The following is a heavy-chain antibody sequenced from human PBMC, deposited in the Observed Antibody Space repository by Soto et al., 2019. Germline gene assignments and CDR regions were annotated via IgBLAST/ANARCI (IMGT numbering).Heavy chain of an antibody. D-gene: IGHD1-20*01. Sequence: GGSLRLSCAASGFTFSSYGMHWVRQAPGKGLEWVAVISYDGSNKYYADSVKGRFTISRDNSKNTLYLQMNSLRAEDTAVYYCAKDPGGRYNWDFFDYWGQGTLVTVSS. J-gene: IGHJ4*02. CDR3: AKDPGGRYNWDFFDY. CDR2: ISYDGSNK. V-gene: IGHV3-30*18. CDR1: GFTFSSYG.